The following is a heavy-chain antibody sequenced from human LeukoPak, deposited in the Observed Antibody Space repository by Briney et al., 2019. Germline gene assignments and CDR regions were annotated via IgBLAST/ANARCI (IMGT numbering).Heavy chain of an antibody. CDR1: GFTFSSYA. CDR2: ISGSGVGT. D-gene: IGHD2-2*01. J-gene: IGHJ4*02. V-gene: IGHV3-23*01. Sequence: GGSLRLSCAASGFTFSSYAMSWVRQAPGKGLEWVSAISGSGVGTYYADSVKGWFTIPRDNSWNTLYLQMSSLRAEDTAVYYCAKGPVIVVVPAAPPYWGQGTLVTVSS. CDR3: AKGPVIVVVPAAPPY.